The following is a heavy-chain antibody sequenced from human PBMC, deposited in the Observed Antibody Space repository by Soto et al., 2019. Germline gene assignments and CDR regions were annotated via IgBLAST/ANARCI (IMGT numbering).Heavy chain of an antibody. CDR2: ISAYNGNT. D-gene: IGHD2-8*01. CDR1: GYTFASYG. CDR3: ARGGMYFTNGVCSFSGIDA. J-gene: IGHJ6*02. V-gene: IGHV1-18*01. Sequence: QVQLVQSGAEVKKPGASVKVSCKASGYTFASYGISWVRQAPGQGLEWMGWISAYNGNTNYAQKFQGRVTMTTDTSTSTAHMELRSPRSDDTAVYYWARGGMYFTNGVCSFSGIDAWGQGTTVTVSS.